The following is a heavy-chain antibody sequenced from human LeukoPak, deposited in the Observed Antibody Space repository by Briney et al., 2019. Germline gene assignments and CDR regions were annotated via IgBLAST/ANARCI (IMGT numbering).Heavy chain of an antibody. D-gene: IGHD1-14*01. CDR2: IYSGGAI. J-gene: IGHJ4*02. V-gene: IGHV3-53*01. CDR3: ARRPGN. CDR1: GFAVGSNY. Sequence: GGSLRLSCVASGFAVGSNYMSWARQAPGKGLEWVSLIYSGGAIRYADSVKGRFTISRDSSKNTLFLQMNDLTVEDTARYYCARRPGNWGQGILVTVSS.